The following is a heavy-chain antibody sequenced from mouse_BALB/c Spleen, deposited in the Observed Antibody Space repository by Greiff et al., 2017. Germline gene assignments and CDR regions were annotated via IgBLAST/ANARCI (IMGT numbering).Heavy chain of an antibody. CDR2: IRNKANGYTT. J-gene: IGHJ1*01. CDR3: ARDEGFITTARDWYFDV. D-gene: IGHD1-2*01. Sequence: EVKLVESGGGLVQPGGSLRLSCATSGFTFTDYYMSWVRQPPGKALEWLGFIRNKANGYTTEYSASVKGRFTISRDNSQSILYLQMNTLRAEDSATYYCARDEGFITTARDWYFDVWGAGTTVTVSS. CDR1: GFTFTDYY. V-gene: IGHV7-3*02.